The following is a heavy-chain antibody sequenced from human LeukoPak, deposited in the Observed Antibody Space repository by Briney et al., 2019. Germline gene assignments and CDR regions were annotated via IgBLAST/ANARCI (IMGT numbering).Heavy chain of an antibody. J-gene: IGHJ4*02. D-gene: IGHD3/OR15-3a*01. CDR2: SSSSSSTI. V-gene: IGHV3-11*01. CDR1: GFTLSDYY. Sequence: GGSLRLSCAASGFTLSDYYWSWIRQAPGEGLEWVSYSSSSSSTIYYADSVKGQFAISRDNAKNSLYLQMNSLRAEDTAVYYCARRRDFIDYWGQGTLVTVSS. CDR3: ARRRDFIDY.